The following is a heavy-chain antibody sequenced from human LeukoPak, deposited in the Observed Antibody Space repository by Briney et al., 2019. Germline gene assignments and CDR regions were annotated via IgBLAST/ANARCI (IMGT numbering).Heavy chain of an antibody. D-gene: IGHD6-13*01. J-gene: IGHJ5*02. CDR3: ARTHPDLVAAAGSIWFDP. Sequence: SETLSLTCTVSGGSISSYYWSWIRQPAGKGLEWIGRIYTSGSTNYNPSLKSRVTMSVDTSKNQFSLKLSSVTAADTAVYYCARTHPDLVAAAGSIWFDPWGQGTLVTVSS. CDR2: IYTSGST. CDR1: GGSISSYY. V-gene: IGHV4-4*07.